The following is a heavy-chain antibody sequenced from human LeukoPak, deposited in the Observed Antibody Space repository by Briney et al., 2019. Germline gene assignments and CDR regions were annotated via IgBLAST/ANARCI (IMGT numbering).Heavy chain of an antibody. Sequence: GGSLRLSCAASGFTFSNYAMHWVRQAPGEGLEWVAFIRYDGSIRYYADSVKGRFTISRDNSKSTLYLQMNSLRPEDTAVYYCAKGPSIMITFLDYWGQGTLVTVSS. CDR3: AKGPSIMITFLDY. D-gene: IGHD3-16*01. CDR1: GFTFSNYA. V-gene: IGHV3-30*02. CDR2: IRYDGSIR. J-gene: IGHJ4*02.